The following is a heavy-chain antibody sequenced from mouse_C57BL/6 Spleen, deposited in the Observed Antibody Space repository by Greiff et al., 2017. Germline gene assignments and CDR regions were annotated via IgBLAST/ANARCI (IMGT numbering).Heavy chain of an antibody. V-gene: IGHV1-82*01. J-gene: IGHJ3*01. D-gene: IGHD2-4*01. CDR1: GYAFSSSW. Sequence: VQLQQSGPELVKPGASVKISCKASGYAFSSSWMNWVKQRPGKGLEWLGRIDPGDGENNYNGKFKGKATLTADKSSSTAYMQLSSLTSEDSAVYFCASNYYDYDGGWFAYWGQGTLVTVSA. CDR2: IDPGDGEN. CDR3: ASNYYDYDGGWFAY.